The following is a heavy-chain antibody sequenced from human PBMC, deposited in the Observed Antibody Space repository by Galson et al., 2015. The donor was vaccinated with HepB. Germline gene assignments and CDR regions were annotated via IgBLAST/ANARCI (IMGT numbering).Heavy chain of an antibody. Sequence: SLRLSCAASGFTFSNYGMNWVRQAPGKGLEWVSYIGSSGTVIYYADSVKGRFTISRVNAKNSLFLQMSSLRDEDTAVYYCARAKEGRGYFDYWGQGTLVTVSS. J-gene: IGHJ4*02. CDR1: GFTFSNYG. CDR3: ARAKEGRGYFDY. CDR2: IGSSGTVI. D-gene: IGHD3-10*01. V-gene: IGHV3-48*02.